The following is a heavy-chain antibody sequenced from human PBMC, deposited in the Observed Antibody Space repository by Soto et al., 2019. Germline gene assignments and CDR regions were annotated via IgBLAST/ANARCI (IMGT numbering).Heavy chain of an antibody. D-gene: IGHD2-8*01. J-gene: IGHJ4*02. CDR3: ARDLRMVYAIDFDY. V-gene: IGHV3-48*02. CDR2: ISSSGSTI. CDR1: GFTFSSYS. Sequence: EVQLVESGGGLVQPGGSLRLSCAASGFTFSSYSMNWVRQAPGKGLEWVSYISSSGSTIYYADSVKGRFTISRDNAKNSLYLKMTSLRDEDTAVFYCARDLRMVYAIDFDYWGQGTLVTVSS.